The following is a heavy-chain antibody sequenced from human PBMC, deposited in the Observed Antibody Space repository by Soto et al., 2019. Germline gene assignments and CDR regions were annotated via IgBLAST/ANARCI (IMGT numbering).Heavy chain of an antibody. CDR3: ARTSRFDY. CDR2: INHSGST. Sequence: QVQLQQWGAGLLKPSETLSLTCAVYGGSFSSYYWSWIRQPPGKGLEWIGEINHSGSTNYNPSLXSXVXXSVDTSKNQFSLKLSSVTAADTAVYYCARTSRFDYWGQGTLVTVSS. J-gene: IGHJ4*02. V-gene: IGHV4-34*01. D-gene: IGHD6-6*01. CDR1: GGSFSSYY.